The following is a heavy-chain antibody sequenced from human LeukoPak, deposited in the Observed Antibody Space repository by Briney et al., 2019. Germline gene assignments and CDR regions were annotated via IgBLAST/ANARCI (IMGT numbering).Heavy chain of an antibody. J-gene: IGHJ5*02. Sequence: GGSLRLSCAASGFTFSSYEMNWVRQAPGKGLEWVSYISSSGGTIYYADSVKGRFTISRDNAKNSLYLQMNSLRAEDTAVYYCARDGSSGYYFFAGGSWFDPWGQGTLVTVSS. D-gene: IGHD3-22*01. V-gene: IGHV3-48*03. CDR2: ISSSGGTI. CDR1: GFTFSSYE. CDR3: ARDGSSGYYFFAGGSWFDP.